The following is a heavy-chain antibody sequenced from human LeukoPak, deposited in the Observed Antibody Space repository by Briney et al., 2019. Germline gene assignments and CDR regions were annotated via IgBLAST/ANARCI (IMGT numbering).Heavy chain of an antibody. CDR3: LLRFLEWLLFPNWFDP. V-gene: IGHV3-9*01. CDR1: GFTFDDYA. CDR2: ISWNSGSI. D-gene: IGHD3-3*01. Sequence: PGGSLRLSCAASGFTFDDYAMHWVRQAPGKGLEWVSGISWNSGSIGYADSVKGRFTISRDNAKNSLYLQMNSLRAEDTAVYYSLLRFLEWLLFPNWFDPWGQGTLVTVSS. J-gene: IGHJ5*02.